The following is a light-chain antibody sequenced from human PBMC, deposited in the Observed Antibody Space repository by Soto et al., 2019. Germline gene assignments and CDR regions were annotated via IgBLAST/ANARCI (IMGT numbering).Light chain of an antibody. Sequence: IQMTQYTSTLSASIGDRVTITCRASQSINNRLAWYQKMPGKAPNLLIYDASSLESGVPSRFRGSGSETEFTLTISGLQPDDFATYYCQQFSDGWTFGQGTKVDIK. CDR3: QQFSDGWT. J-gene: IGKJ1*01. CDR2: DAS. V-gene: IGKV1-5*01. CDR1: QSINNR.